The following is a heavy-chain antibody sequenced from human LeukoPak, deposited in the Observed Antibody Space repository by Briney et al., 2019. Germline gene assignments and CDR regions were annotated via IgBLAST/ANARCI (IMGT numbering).Heavy chain of an antibody. D-gene: IGHD6-25*01. Sequence: PGGSLRLSCAASGFIFSGYWMTWVRQAPGKGLEWVASIKQDGSDEHYVDAVKGRCTISRDNAKNSLYLQMNNLRAEDTAVYYYPKNIAAPGRDSCYLYGMDVWGQGTTVTVSS. CDR2: IKQDGSDE. CDR1: GFIFSGYW. J-gene: IGHJ6*02. V-gene: IGHV3-7*01. CDR3: PKNIAAPGRDSCYLYGMDV.